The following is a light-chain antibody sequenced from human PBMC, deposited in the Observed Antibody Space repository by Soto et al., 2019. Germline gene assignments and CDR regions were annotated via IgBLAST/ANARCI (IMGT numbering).Light chain of an antibody. Sequence: EIVFTQSPGTLSLSPGERATLSCGASQSVSTRSLAWYQQKPGQAPRLLISGASSRAADIPDRFSGSGSGTDFTLTINRXEPEDFAVYYCQQYDSSPRTFGQGTKVDIK. CDR1: QSVSTRS. CDR2: GAS. CDR3: QQYDSSPRT. J-gene: IGKJ1*01. V-gene: IGKV3-20*01.